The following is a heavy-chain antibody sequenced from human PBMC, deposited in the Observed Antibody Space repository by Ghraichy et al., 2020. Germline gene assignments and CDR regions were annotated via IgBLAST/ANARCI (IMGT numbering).Heavy chain of an antibody. CDR2: IYYSGST. V-gene: IGHV4-59*08. J-gene: IGHJ5*02. CDR3: ARHYCSSTSCYNGSGFDP. D-gene: IGHD2-2*02. CDR1: GGSISSYY. Sequence: SETLSLTCTVSGGSISSYYWSWIRQPPGKGLEWIGYIYYSGSTNYNPSLKSRVTISVDTSKNQFSLKLSSVTAADTAVYYCARHYCSSTSCYNGSGFDPWGQGTLVTVSS.